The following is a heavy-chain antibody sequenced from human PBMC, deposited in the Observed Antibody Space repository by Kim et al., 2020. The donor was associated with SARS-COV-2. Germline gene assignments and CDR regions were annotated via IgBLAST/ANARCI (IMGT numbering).Heavy chain of an antibody. CDR3: ARGVLDIYFYYYMDV. D-gene: IGHD6-6*01. CDR2: INHSGST. J-gene: IGHJ6*03. Sequence: SETLSLTCAVYGGSFSGHYWSWIRQTPGKGLEWIGEINHSGSTNYNPSLKSRVTISVDTSKNQFALKLTSVTAADTAVYYCARGVLDIYFYYYMDVWGKGTTVTVSS. CDR1: GGSFSGHY. V-gene: IGHV4-34*01.